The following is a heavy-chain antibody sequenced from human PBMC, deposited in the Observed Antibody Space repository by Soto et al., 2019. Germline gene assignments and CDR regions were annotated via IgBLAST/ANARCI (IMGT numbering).Heavy chain of an antibody. J-gene: IGHJ6*02. Sequence: QVQLVQSGAEVKKPGASVKVSCKASGYTFTSYGISWVRQATGQGLEWLGWLSAYNGNTNYAQQLQGRVTMTTDTSTSTAYMELRILRSDDTAVYYCARYLIVVVVAAGYYDYGMDVWGQGTTVTV. D-gene: IGHD2-15*01. V-gene: IGHV1-18*01. CDR3: ARYLIVVVVAAGYYDYGMDV. CDR1: GYTFTSYG. CDR2: LSAYNGNT.